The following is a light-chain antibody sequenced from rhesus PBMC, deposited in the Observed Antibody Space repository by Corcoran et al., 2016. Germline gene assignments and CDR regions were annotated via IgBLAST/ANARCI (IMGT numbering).Light chain of an antibody. CDR3: QQFKNYPVT. CDR1: QSISNY. Sequence: DIQMTQSPSSLSASVGDRVTITCRASQSISNYLNWYQQEPGKVPKLLIYSASSLQSGLPSRFSGSGAGTEVTLTISSLHPEDFATYYCQQFKNYPVTFGGGTKVEIK. V-gene: IGKV1-41*01. J-gene: IGKJ4*01. CDR2: SAS.